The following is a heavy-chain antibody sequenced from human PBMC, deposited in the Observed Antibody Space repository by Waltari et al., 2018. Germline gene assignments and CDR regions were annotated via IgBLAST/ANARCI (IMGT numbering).Heavy chain of an antibody. D-gene: IGHD3-22*01. CDR3: ARADYDSSGYPWYFDY. CDR1: GYTFPSYY. V-gene: IGHV1-46*01. Sequence: QVQLVQSGAEVKKPGASVKVSCKASGYTFPSYYMHWVRQAPGQGLEWMGIINPSGGSTSYAQKFQGRVTMTRDTSTSTVYMELSSLRSEDTAVYYCARADYDSSGYPWYFDYWGQGTLVTVSS. CDR2: INPSGGST. J-gene: IGHJ4*02.